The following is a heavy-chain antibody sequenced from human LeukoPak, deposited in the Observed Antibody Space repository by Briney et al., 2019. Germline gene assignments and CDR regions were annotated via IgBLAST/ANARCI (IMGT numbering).Heavy chain of an antibody. Sequence: PSGTLSLTCAVSGGSISSGNWWSWVRQPPGKGLEWIGEIHHSGSTNYNPSLKSRVTISVDNSKNQFSLKVSSVTAADTAVYYCARKDSSGWYFDYWGQGTLVTVSS. CDR1: GGSISSGNW. J-gene: IGHJ4*02. D-gene: IGHD6-19*01. CDR3: ARKDSSGWYFDY. V-gene: IGHV4-4*02. CDR2: IHHSGST.